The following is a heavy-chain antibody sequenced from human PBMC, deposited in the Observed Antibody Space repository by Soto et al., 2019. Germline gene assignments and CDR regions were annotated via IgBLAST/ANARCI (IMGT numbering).Heavy chain of an antibody. Sequence: GGSLRLSCTASGCSFRSYEMNWVRQAPGKGLEWVSYISSSGSTIYYADSVKGRFTISRDNAKNSLYLQMNSLRAEDTAVYYCARYIAVAEVDYYYGMDVWGQGTTVTVSS. CDR3: ARYIAVAEVDYYYGMDV. CDR2: ISSSGSTI. J-gene: IGHJ6*02. CDR1: GCSFRSYE. V-gene: IGHV3-48*03. D-gene: IGHD6-19*01.